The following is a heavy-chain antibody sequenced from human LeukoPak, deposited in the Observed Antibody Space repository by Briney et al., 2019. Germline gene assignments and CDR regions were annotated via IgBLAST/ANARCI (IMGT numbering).Heavy chain of an antibody. V-gene: IGHV3-48*03. CDR1: GFTFRSYE. CDR2: ISSSGSTI. D-gene: IGHD4-17*01. Sequence: PGGSLRLSCAASGFTFRSYEMNWVRQAPGKGREWVAYISSSGSTIYYADSVKGRFTISRDNAKNSLYLQMNSLRAEDTAVYYCARAYGDYIGANFDYWGQGTLVTVSS. J-gene: IGHJ4*02. CDR3: ARAYGDYIGANFDY.